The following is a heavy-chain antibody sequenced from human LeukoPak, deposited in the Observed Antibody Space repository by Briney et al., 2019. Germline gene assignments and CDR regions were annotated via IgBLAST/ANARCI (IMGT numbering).Heavy chain of an antibody. D-gene: IGHD3-10*01. Sequence: GGSLRLSCAASGFTFSSYSMNWVRQAPGKGLEWVSSISSSSSYIYYADSVKGRFTISRDNAKNSLYLQMNSLRAEDTAVYYCARDRVGEDRALGYWGQGTLVTVSS. CDR1: GFTFSSYS. J-gene: IGHJ4*02. CDR2: ISSSSSYI. CDR3: ARDRVGEDRALGY. V-gene: IGHV3-21*01.